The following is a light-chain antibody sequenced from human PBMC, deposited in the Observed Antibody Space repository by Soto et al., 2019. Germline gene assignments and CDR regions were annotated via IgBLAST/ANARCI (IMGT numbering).Light chain of an antibody. CDR2: GAS. J-gene: IGKJ1*01. CDR3: QRSYITPWT. V-gene: IGKV1-39*01. CDR1: ETISSD. Sequence: DIQMTQSPSSLSASVGDRVTLTCRASETISSDLNWYQQRPGKAPNLLISGASSLQTGVPSRFSGSGSGTDFTLTISSLQPEDFATYHCQRSYITPWTFGQGTKVDIK.